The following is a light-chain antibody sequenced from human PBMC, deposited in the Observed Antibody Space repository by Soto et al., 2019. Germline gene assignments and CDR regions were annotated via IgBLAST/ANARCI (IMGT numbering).Light chain of an antibody. CDR1: SGHSSYV. J-gene: IGLJ2*01. CDR2: VNSDGSH. V-gene: IGLV4-69*01. Sequence: QLVLTQSPSASASLGASVNLTCTLSSGHSSYVIAWHQQQPKKGPRYLMKVNSDGSHFKGDGIPDRFSVSSSGAERYLTISNLQSGDEADYYCQAWGTGIHVFGGGTKLTVL. CDR3: QAWGTGIHV.